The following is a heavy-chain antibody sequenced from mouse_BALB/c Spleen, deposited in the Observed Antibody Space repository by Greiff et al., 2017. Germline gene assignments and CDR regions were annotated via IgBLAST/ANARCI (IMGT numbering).Heavy chain of an antibody. CDR1: GYTFTDYA. V-gene: IGHV1S137*01. J-gene: IGHJ3*01. CDR2: ISTYYGDA. CDR3: ARGGYYGSFAY. D-gene: IGHD1-2*01. Sequence: VQLQQSGAELVRPGVSVKISCKGSGYTFTDYAMHWVKQSHAKSLEWIGVISTYYGDASYNQKFKGKATMTVDKSSSTAYMELARLTSEDSAIYYCARGGYYGSFAYWGQGTLVTVSA.